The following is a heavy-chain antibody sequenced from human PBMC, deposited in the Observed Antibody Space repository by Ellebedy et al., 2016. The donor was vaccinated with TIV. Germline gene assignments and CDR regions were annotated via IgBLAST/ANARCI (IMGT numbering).Heavy chain of an antibody. Sequence: GSLRLSCTVSGGSISRSSYYWGWIRQPPGKGLEWIGSIYYTGSTDYNPSLKSRVAISADTSKNQFSLRLGSVTAADTAVYYCARWFGELLYVRWFDPWGQGTLVTVSS. CDR2: IYYTGST. J-gene: IGHJ5*02. CDR3: ARWFGELLYVRWFDP. V-gene: IGHV4-39*01. CDR1: GGSISRSSYY. D-gene: IGHD3-10*01.